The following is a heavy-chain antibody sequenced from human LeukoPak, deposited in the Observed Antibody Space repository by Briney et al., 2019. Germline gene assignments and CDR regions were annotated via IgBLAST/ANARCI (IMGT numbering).Heavy chain of an antibody. CDR1: GGSIRNYY. Sequence: SETLSLTCTVSGGSIRNYYWSWIRQPPGKGLERIGFIYYSGSTNYNPSLKSRVTISVDTSKNQFSLKLSSVTAADTAVYYCARGGYGYGYFDYWGQGTLVTVSS. V-gene: IGHV4-59*01. CDR2: IYYSGST. D-gene: IGHD5-18*01. J-gene: IGHJ4*02. CDR3: ARGGYGYGYFDY.